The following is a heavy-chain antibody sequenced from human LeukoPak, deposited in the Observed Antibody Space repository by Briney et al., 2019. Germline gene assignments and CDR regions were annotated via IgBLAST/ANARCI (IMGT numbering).Heavy chain of an antibody. Sequence: GGSLRFSCAAPGLTPSGYGMHWVGHNPARGLICLSYITEDGSGKSYGDSVRGRFTISRDNAKNTVHLQMNSLRVDDTAVYYCARDGQGPISLDYWGQGTPVTVSS. CDR3: ARDGQGPISLDY. V-gene: IGHV3-74*01. CDR2: ITEDGSGK. J-gene: IGHJ4*02. CDR1: GLTPSGYG. D-gene: IGHD2/OR15-2a*01.